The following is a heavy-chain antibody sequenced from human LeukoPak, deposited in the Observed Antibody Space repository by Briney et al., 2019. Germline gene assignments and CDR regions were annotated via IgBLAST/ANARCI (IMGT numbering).Heavy chain of an antibody. D-gene: IGHD3-22*01. V-gene: IGHV3-7*01. J-gene: IGHJ4*02. Sequence: GGSLRLSCAASGFTFSSYWMSWVRQAPGKGLEWVANIKQDGSEKYYVDSAKGRFTISRDNAKNSLYLQMNSLGAEDTAVYYCAREKSDPSYDSSGYYHDYWGQGTLVTVSS. CDR2: IKQDGSEK. CDR1: GFTFSSYW. CDR3: AREKSDPSYDSSGYYHDY.